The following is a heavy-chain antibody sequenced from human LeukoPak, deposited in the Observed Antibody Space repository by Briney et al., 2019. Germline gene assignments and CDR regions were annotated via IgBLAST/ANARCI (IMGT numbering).Heavy chain of an antibody. Sequence: ASVKVSCKASGGTFSSYAISWVRQAPGQGLEWMGRIIPILGIANYPQKFQGRVTITADKSTSTAYMELSNLRSEHTAVYYCARGSSGSWYTLDYWGQGTLVTVSS. CDR3: ARGSSGSWYTLDY. D-gene: IGHD2-2*02. CDR1: GGTFSSYA. V-gene: IGHV1-69*04. J-gene: IGHJ4*02. CDR2: IIPILGIA.